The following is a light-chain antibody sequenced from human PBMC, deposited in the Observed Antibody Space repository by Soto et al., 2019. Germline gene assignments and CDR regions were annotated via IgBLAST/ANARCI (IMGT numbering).Light chain of an antibody. J-gene: IGKJ2*01. Sequence: EIVMTQSPATLAVSPGERAALSCRASQSVSSNFAWYQQKPGQAPRLLIYGASSRATGTPARFSGSGSGTDFTLTISILQSEDFAVYYCQQYNNWPYTFGLGTKLEMK. CDR2: GAS. CDR1: QSVSSN. CDR3: QQYNNWPYT. V-gene: IGKV3-15*01.